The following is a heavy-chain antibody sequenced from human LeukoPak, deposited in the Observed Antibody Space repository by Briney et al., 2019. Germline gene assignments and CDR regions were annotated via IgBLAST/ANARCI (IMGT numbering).Heavy chain of an antibody. Sequence: PGGSLRLSCAASGFTFSSYSMNWVRQAPGKGLEWVSSISSSSSYIYYADSVKGRFTISRDNAKNSLYLQMNSLRAEDTAVYYCARTLPPAYYGMTSGAKGPRSPSP. CDR2: ISSSSSYI. CDR3: ARTLPPAYYGMTS. CDR1: GFTFSSYS. J-gene: IGHJ6*02. V-gene: IGHV3-21*01.